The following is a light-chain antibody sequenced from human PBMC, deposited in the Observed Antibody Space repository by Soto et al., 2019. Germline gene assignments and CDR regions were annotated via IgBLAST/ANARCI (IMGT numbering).Light chain of an antibody. J-gene: IGKJ5*01. CDR3: QQCYSSPIT. CDR2: WAS. Sequence: DIVMTQSPDSLAVSLGERATINCKSSQSVLSSSNNKNYLVWYQQKPGQSPKLLISWASTRASGVPDRFGGSGSGTDFTLTISSLRAEDVAVYYCQQCYSSPITFGQGTRLEIK. CDR1: QSVLSSSNNKNY. V-gene: IGKV4-1*01.